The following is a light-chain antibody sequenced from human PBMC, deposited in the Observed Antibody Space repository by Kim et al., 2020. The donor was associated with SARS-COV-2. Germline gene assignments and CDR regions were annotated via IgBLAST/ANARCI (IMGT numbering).Light chain of an antibody. J-gene: IGLJ1*01. Sequence: QSALTQPASVSESLGQSISLSCTGTSSDVGSYNLVYWYQQHAGKAPKLIIFEVSERPSGVSNRFSGSKSGNTTSLTISGLQAEDEADYYCCSYAGVVTGYVFGTGTQVTVL. CDR3: CSYAGVVTGYV. CDR1: SSDVGSYNL. V-gene: IGLV2-23*02. CDR2: EVS.